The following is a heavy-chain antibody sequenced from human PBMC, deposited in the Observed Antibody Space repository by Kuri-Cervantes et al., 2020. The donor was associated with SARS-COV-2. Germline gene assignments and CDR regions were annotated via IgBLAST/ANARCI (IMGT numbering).Heavy chain of an antibody. J-gene: IGHJ5*02. CDR3: ARSQGYCTANSCSWNWFDP. V-gene: IGHV1-69*13. D-gene: IGHD2-8*01. Sequence: SVTVSCKAQGRTLSSYSVNWARQAPGQGLEWMGRIIPTFDAATYAQNFKGRVIFTPDESSSTAYMEVNSLTSEDTAVYFCARSQGYCTANSCSWNWFDPWGQGTQVTVSS. CDR2: IIPTFDAA. CDR1: GRTLSSYS.